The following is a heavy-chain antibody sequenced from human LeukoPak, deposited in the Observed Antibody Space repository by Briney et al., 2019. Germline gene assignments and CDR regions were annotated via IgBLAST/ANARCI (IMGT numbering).Heavy chain of an antibody. D-gene: IGHD3-22*01. CDR3: ARAGNYDSYALDF. CDR2: ISHSGTT. Sequence: SETLSLTCTVSGASTRSAGYYWVWVRQNSGKGLEWIGYISHSGTTYYNPSPKRRVNISIDTSKRQFSLKLSSVTAADTALYYCARAGNYDSYALDFWGQGTMVTVSS. CDR1: GASTRSAGYY. J-gene: IGHJ3*01. V-gene: IGHV4-31*03.